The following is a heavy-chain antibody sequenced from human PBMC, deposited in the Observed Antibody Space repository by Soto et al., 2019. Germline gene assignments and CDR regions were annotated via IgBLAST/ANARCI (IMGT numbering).Heavy chain of an antibody. J-gene: IGHJ3*02. V-gene: IGHV1-69*08. CDR3: ARDVAYDSNGYLKAFEI. CDR1: GGTFTSYT. CDR2: IIPVVGIG. Sequence: QVHLVQSGAELKKPGSSVKVSCKASGGTFTSYTISWVRQAPGQGLEWMGRIIPVVGIGNYAQKFRDRVTVTADISTSTAYMELSSLTSEDTAFYYCARDVAYDSNGYLKAFEIWGQGTMVTVSS. D-gene: IGHD3-22*01.